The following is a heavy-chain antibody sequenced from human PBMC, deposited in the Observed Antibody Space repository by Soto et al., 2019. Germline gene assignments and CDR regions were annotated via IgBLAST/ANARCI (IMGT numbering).Heavy chain of an antibody. V-gene: IGHV1-3*01. Sequence: ASVKVSCKASGYTFTSYAMHWVRQAPGQGLEWMGWINAGNGNTKYSQKFQGRVTITRDTSASTAYMELSSLRSEDTAVYYCARPKFSYGPPFDYWGQGTLVTVSS. CDR2: INAGNGNT. CDR1: GYTFTSYA. J-gene: IGHJ4*02. D-gene: IGHD5-18*01. CDR3: ARPKFSYGPPFDY.